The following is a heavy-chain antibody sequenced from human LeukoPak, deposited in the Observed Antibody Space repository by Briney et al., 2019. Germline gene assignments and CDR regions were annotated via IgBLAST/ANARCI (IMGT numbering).Heavy chain of an antibody. D-gene: IGHD2-21*01. Sequence: SVKVSCKASGGTFSSYAISWVRQAPGQGLEWMGGIIPIFGTANYAQKLQGRVTITTDESTSTAYMELSSLRSEDTAVYYCARGMAQHIVVVIAIEYDAFDIWGQGTMVTVSS. V-gene: IGHV1-69*05. CDR2: IIPIFGTA. CDR3: ARGMAQHIVVVIAIEYDAFDI. J-gene: IGHJ3*02. CDR1: GGTFSSYA.